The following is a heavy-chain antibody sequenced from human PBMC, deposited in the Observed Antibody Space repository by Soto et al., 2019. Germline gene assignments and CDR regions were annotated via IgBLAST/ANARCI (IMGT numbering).Heavy chain of an antibody. Sequence: ASVKVSCKASGYTFTSYGISWVRQAPGQGLEWMGWISAYNGNTNYAQKLQGRVTMTTDTSTSTAYMELRSLRSDDTAVYYCARDRWDIVVVPAATDAFDIWGQGTMVTVSS. CDR1: GYTFTSYG. D-gene: IGHD2-2*01. J-gene: IGHJ3*02. CDR2: ISAYNGNT. V-gene: IGHV1-18*01. CDR3: ARDRWDIVVVPAATDAFDI.